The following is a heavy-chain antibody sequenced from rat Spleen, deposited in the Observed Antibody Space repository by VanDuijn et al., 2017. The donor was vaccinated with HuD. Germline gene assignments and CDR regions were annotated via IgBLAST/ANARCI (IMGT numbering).Heavy chain of an antibody. Sequence: EVQLVESDGGLVQPGRSLKLSCAASGFTFSDYYMAWVRQAPTKGLEWVATISYDGSRTYYRESVKGRFTISRDNAKSTLYLQMDSLRSEDTATYYCARPPGIRVFDYWGQGVVVTVSS. V-gene: IGHV5-29*01. D-gene: IGHD4-3*01. CDR2: ISYDGSRT. CDR3: ARPPGIRVFDY. J-gene: IGHJ2*01. CDR1: GFTFSDYY.